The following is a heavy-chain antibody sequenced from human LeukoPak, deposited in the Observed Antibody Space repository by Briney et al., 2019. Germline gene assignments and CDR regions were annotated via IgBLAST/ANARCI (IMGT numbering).Heavy chain of an antibody. Sequence: ASVKVSCKASGYTFTGYYMHWVRQAPGQGLEWMGWINPNSGGTNYAQKFQGRVTMTRDTSISTAYMELSRLRSDDTAVYYCARDLYYYGSSGYGDDYWGQGTLVTVSS. CDR1: GYTFTGYY. CDR2: INPNSGGT. D-gene: IGHD3-22*01. J-gene: IGHJ4*02. V-gene: IGHV1-2*02. CDR3: ARDLYYYGSSGYGDDY.